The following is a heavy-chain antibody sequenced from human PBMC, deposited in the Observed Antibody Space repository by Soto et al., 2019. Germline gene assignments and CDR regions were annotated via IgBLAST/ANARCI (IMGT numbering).Heavy chain of an antibody. CDR3: ARFAKLTWDPNDAFDI. D-gene: IGHD7-27*01. Sequence: GGSLRLSCAASGFTFSSYEMNWVRQAPGKGLEWVSYISSSGSTVYYADSVKGRFTISRDNAKNSLYLQMNSLSAEDTDVYYFARFAKLTWDPNDAFDIWGQGTMVTVSS. J-gene: IGHJ3*02. V-gene: IGHV3-48*03. CDR1: GFTFSSYE. CDR2: ISSSGSTV.